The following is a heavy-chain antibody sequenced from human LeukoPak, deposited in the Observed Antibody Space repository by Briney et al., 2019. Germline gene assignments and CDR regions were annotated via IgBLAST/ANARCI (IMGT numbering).Heavy chain of an antibody. Sequence: SETLSLTCTVSGGSISSYYWSWIRQPPGKGLEWIGYIYYSGSTNYKSSLKSRVTISVDTSKNQFSLKLSSVTVADTAVYYCARETPYGSGSYPFDYWGQGILVTVSS. V-gene: IGHV4-59*01. CDR2: IYYSGST. CDR1: GGSISSYY. CDR3: ARETPYGSGSYPFDY. D-gene: IGHD3-10*01. J-gene: IGHJ4*02.